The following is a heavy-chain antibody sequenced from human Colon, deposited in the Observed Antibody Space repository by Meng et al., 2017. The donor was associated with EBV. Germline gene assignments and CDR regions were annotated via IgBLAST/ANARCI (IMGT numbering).Heavy chain of an antibody. D-gene: IGHD6-19*01. CDR1: GGSFRGYY. CDR2: INYSGNT. CDR3: ARRLAALDY. J-gene: IGHJ4*02. Sequence: QVQLQQWGAGLLKSSETLSLSCAVYGGSFRGYYWTWIRQPPGKGLEWVAEINYSGNTNYSPSLKSRVTISIDTSKNQFSLKLSSVTAADTAIYYCARRLAALDYWGQGTLSTVSS. V-gene: IGHV4-34*01.